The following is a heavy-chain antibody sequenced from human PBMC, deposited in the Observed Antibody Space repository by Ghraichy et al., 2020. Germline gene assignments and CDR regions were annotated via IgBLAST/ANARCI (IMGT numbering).Heavy chain of an antibody. CDR2: INPSTSST. CDR1: GYSFTGYY. CDR3: ERGGIYDNSAIDY. Sequence: ASVKVSCKTSGYSFTGYYMHWVRQAPGQGLEWMGVINPSTSSTSSAQKFQGRVTLTRDTSTSTVHMELTSPKSDDTAVYYCERGGIYDNSAIDYWGQGTLVTVSS. V-gene: IGHV1-46*01. D-gene: IGHD3-22*01. J-gene: IGHJ4*02.